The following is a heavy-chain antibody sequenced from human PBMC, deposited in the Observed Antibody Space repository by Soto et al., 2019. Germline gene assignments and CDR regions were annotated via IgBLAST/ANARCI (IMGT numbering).Heavy chain of an antibody. CDR1: GFTFSSYS. D-gene: IGHD3-10*01. V-gene: IGHV3-21*01. CDR3: ARDLNYGSGEDYYGMDV. J-gene: IGHJ6*02. CDR2: ISSSSSYI. Sequence: GGSLRLSCAASGFTFSSYSMNWVRQAPGKGLEWVSSISSSSSYIYYADSVKGRFTISRDNAKNSLYLQMNSLRAEDTAVYYCARDLNYGSGEDYYGMDVWGQGTTVTVYS.